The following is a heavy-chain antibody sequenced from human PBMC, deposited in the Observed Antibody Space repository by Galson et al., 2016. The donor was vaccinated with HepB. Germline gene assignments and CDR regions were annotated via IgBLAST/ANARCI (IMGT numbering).Heavy chain of an antibody. Sequence: SLRLPCAASGFTFSSYSMSWVRQAPGKGLEWVSTISYSGDNTYSADSVKGRFTISRDNSKNSLYLQMNSLRADDTAIYYCAKNSRSFPPDYWGQGTLVTVSS. CDR3: AKNSRSFPPDY. CDR1: GFTFSSYS. J-gene: IGHJ4*02. D-gene: IGHD2-15*01. V-gene: IGHV3-23*01. CDR2: ISYSGDNT.